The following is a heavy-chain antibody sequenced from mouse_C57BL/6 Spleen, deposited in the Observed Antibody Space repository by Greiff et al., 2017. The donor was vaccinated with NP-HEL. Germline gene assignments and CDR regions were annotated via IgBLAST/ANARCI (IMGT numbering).Heavy chain of an antibody. V-gene: IGHV5-12*01. CDR2: ISNGGGST. Sequence: EVKLVESGGGLVQPGGSLKLSCAASGFTFSDYYMYWVRQTPEKRLEWVAYISNGGGSTYYPDTVKGRFTISRDNAKNTLYLQMSRLKSEDTAMYYCARQRGSYYDSYYAMDYWGQGTSVTVSS. J-gene: IGHJ4*01. CDR3: ARQRGSYYDSYYAMDY. D-gene: IGHD2-4*01. CDR1: GFTFSDYY.